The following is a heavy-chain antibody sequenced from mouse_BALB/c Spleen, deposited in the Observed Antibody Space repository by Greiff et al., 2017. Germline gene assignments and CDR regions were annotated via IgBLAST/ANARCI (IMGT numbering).Heavy chain of an antibody. CDR3: ARSKAPYGNWYFDV. D-gene: IGHD2-1*01. CDR1: GYTFTSYW. V-gene: IGHV1-7*01. Sequence: QVQLQQSGAELAKPGASVKMSCKASGYTFTSYWMHWVKQRPGQGLEWIGYINPSTGYTEYNQKFKDKATLTADKSSSTAYMQLSSLTSEDSAVYYCARSKAPYGNWYFDVWGAGTTVTLSS. J-gene: IGHJ1*01. CDR2: INPSTGYT.